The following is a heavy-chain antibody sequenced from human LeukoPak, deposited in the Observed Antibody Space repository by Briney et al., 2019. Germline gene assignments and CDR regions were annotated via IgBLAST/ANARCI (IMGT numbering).Heavy chain of an antibody. CDR2: ISSGSRTI. CDR1: GFTFSSYS. Sequence: GGSLRLSCAASGFTFSSYSMNLVRQAPGKGLEWVSFISSGSRTIYYADSVKGRFTISRDNAKNSLYLQIKSLRDEDTAVYYCAREGSSGWNYYYGMDVWGQGTTVTVSS. CDR3: AREGSSGWNYYYGMDV. D-gene: IGHD6-25*01. V-gene: IGHV3-48*02. J-gene: IGHJ6*02.